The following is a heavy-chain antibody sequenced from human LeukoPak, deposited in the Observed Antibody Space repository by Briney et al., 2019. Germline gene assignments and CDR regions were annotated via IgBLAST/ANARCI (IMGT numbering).Heavy chain of an antibody. Sequence: PSETLSLTCTVSGGAISSSSYYWGWIRLPPGKGLEWIRSIYYSGSTYYNPSLKSRVTISVDTSKNQFSLKLSSVTAADTAAYYCARRPTSSGYDPPFDYWGQGTLVTVSS. CDR2: IYYSGST. CDR3: ARRPTSSGYDPPFDY. J-gene: IGHJ4*02. D-gene: IGHD5-12*01. CDR1: GGAISSSSYY. V-gene: IGHV4-39*01.